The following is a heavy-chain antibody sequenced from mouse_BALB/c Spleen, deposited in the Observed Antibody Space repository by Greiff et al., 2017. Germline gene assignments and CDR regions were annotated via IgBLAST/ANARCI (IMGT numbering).Heavy chain of an antibody. Sequence: EVHLVESGGGLVQPGGSLKLSCAASGFTFSSYGMSWVRQTPDKRLELVATINSNGGSTYYPDSVKGRFTISRDNAKNTLYLQMSSLKSEDTAMYYCARDGVPYAMDYWGQGTSVTVSS. V-gene: IGHV5-6-3*01. CDR3: ARDGVPYAMDY. CDR1: GFTFSSYG. D-gene: IGHD6-1*01. J-gene: IGHJ4*01. CDR2: INSNGGST.